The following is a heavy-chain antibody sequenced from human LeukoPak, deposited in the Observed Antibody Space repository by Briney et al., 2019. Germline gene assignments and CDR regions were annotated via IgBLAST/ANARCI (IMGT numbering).Heavy chain of an antibody. CDR3: AREANCDDTTCPAA. V-gene: IGHV4-39*07. J-gene: IGHJ5*02. CDR1: GGSISSSSYY. D-gene: IGHD2-2*01. CDR2: IYYTGTT. Sequence: PSETLSLTCTVSGGSISSSSYYWGWIRQPPGKGLEWIGSIYYTGTTYYNPSLESRVTISLDTSANHLSLKVTSVTAADTAVYYCAREANCDDTTCPAAWGPGTLVTVAS.